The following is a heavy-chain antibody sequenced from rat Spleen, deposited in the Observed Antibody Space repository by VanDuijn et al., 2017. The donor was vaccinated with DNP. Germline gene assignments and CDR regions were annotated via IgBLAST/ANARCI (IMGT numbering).Heavy chain of an antibody. CDR3: TTDFERGY. V-gene: IGHV5-20*01. J-gene: IGHJ2*01. CDR1: GFTFSDYY. Sequence: EVKLVESGGGLVQPGRSLKLSCAASGFTFSDYYMAWVRQAPTKGLEWVAYISYDGGSTYYGDSVKGRFTISRDNAENTVYLQMDSLRSEDTATFYCTTDFERGYWGQGVMVTVSS. CDR2: ISYDGGST. D-gene: IGHD1-11*01.